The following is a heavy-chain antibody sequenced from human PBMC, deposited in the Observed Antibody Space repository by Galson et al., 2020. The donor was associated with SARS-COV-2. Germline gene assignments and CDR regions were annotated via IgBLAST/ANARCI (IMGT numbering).Heavy chain of an antibody. CDR3: AREVVTANPCLDD. CDR1: GFTFSSHG. V-gene: IGHV3-33*01. Sequence: SLRLSCAASGFTFSSHGIHCVRQAPGKGPEWVAVIWYDGSNKYYADSVKGRFTISRDNSKNTLYLQMNSLRAEDTAVYYCAREVVTANPCLDDWGQGTLVTVSS. CDR2: IWYDGSNK. J-gene: IGHJ4*02. D-gene: IGHD2-21*02.